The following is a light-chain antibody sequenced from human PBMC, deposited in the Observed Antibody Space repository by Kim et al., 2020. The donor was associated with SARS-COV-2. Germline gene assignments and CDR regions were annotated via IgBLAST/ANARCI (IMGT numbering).Light chain of an antibody. CDR1: QVIHTY. CDR3: QQYNRYPYT. J-gene: IGKJ2*01. CDR2: AAS. Sequence: DIQMTQSPSSLSASVGDRVTITCRASQVIHTYLAWFQQKHGQAPKSLIYAASNLHSGVPSRFSGSGSGTDFTLTISGLQPEDIAIYYCQQYNRYPYTFGQGTRLEI. V-gene: IGKV1-16*01.